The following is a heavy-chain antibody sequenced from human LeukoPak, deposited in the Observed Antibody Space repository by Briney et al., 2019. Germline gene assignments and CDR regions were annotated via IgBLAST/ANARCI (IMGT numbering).Heavy chain of an antibody. J-gene: IGHJ4*02. Sequence: SVKVSCKASGGTFSNYAINWVRQAPGQGLEWMGGITPVFGTANYIQKFQGRVTITADQSTSTAYMELSRLRSEDTAIYYCARASSDDTAMATPFAYWGQGTLVTVS. D-gene: IGHD5-18*01. CDR3: ARASSDDTAMATPFAY. V-gene: IGHV1-69*13. CDR2: ITPVFGTA. CDR1: GGTFSNYA.